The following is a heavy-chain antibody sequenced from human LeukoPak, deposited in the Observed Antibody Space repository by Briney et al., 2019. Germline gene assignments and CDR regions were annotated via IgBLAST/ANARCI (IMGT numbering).Heavy chain of an antibody. CDR3: AKEVRITMVRGVIPVFDY. CDR2: INGDGSTP. J-gene: IGHJ4*02. V-gene: IGHV3-74*01. D-gene: IGHD3-10*01. Sequence: GGSLRLSCTASGFTFTSNWLHWVRQAPGKGLMWVSRINGDGSTPRDADSVKGRFTTSRDNAKNTLYLQMNSLRAEDTAVYYCAKEVRITMVRGVIPVFDYWGQGTLVTVSS. CDR1: GFTFTSNW.